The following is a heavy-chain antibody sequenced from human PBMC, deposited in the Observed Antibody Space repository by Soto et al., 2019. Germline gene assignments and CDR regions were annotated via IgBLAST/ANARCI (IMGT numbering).Heavy chain of an antibody. CDR1: GGSISSSSYY. Sequence: PSETLSLTCTFSGGSISSSSYYWGWIRQPPGKGLEWIGSIYYSGSTYYNPSLKSRVTISVDTSKNQFSLKLSSVTAEDTALYYCAKDRKKTLIVVHTPFDLWGRGTQVTVSS. CDR3: AKDRKKTLIVVHTPFDL. V-gene: IGHV4-39*02. J-gene: IGHJ4*02. CDR2: IYYSGST. D-gene: IGHD2-21*01.